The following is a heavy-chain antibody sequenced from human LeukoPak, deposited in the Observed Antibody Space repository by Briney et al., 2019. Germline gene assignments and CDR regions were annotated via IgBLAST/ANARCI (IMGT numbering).Heavy chain of an antibody. CDR3: TRLAARTLHCSGGSCYSGY. D-gene: IGHD2-15*01. CDR2: IRSKVNSYAT. V-gene: IGHV3-73*01. CDR1: GFTFSGSA. J-gene: IGHJ4*02. Sequence: PGGSLRLSCAASGFTFSGSAMLWLRQDSGNVLEWVGRIRSKVNSYATAYAASVKGRFTISRDDSKTTAYLQTNSLKTEDTAVCYCTRLAARTLHCSGGSCYSGYWGQGTLVTVSS.